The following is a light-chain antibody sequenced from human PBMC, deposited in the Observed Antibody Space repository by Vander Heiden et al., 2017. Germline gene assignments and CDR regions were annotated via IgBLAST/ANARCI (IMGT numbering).Light chain of an antibody. J-gene: IGKJ2*01. CDR2: AAS. Sequence: AIRMTQSPPSLPASTGDRVTITCRASQGISSYLAWYQQKPGKAPKLLIYAASTLQSGVPSRFSGSGSGTDFTLTISCLQSEDFATYYCQQYYSYPMYTFGQGTKLEIK. CDR1: QGISSY. CDR3: QQYYSYPMYT. V-gene: IGKV1-8*01.